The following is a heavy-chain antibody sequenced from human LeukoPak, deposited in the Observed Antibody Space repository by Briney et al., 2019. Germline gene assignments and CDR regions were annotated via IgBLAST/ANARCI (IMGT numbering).Heavy chain of an antibody. J-gene: IGHJ4*02. D-gene: IGHD6-13*01. CDR2: IWYDGSNK. V-gene: IGHV3-33*08. Sequence: GGSLRLSCAASGFTVSSNYMSWVRQAPGKGLEWVAVIWYDGSNKYYADSVKGRFTISRDNSKNTLYLQMNSLRAEDTAVYYCARSTYSSSWYYFDYWGQGTLVTVSS. CDR1: GFTVSSNY. CDR3: ARSTYSSSWYYFDY.